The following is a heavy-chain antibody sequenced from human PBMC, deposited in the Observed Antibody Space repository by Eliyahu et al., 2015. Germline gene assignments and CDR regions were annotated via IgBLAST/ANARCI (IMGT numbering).Heavy chain of an antibody. V-gene: IGHV4-30-4*01. D-gene: IGHD2-21*01. Sequence: QVQLQESGPGLVKPSQTLSLTCTVSGGSINSADHYWTWIRQPPGKGLEWIGYIFYSGNTYYNPSLKSRLTMSLDTSKNQFSLRLNSVTAADTAVYYCASTRSHKFDPWGQGTLVTVSS. CDR3: ASTRSHKFDP. CDR1: GGSINSADHY. J-gene: IGHJ5*02. CDR2: IFYSGNT.